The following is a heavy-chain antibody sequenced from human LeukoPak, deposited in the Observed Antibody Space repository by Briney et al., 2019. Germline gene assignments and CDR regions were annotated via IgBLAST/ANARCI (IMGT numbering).Heavy chain of an antibody. J-gene: IGHJ4*02. D-gene: IGHD3-22*01. V-gene: IGHV3-23*01. CDR1: GFTFSSYG. CDR3: AKTNGYYSD. CDR2: ISGSGGTT. Sequence: GGSLRLSCAASGFTFSSYGMNWVRQAPGKGLEWVSGISGSGGTTYYADSVKGRFTISRDNSKNSLSLQVSSLRAEDTAIYYCAKTNGYYSDWGQGTLVTVSS.